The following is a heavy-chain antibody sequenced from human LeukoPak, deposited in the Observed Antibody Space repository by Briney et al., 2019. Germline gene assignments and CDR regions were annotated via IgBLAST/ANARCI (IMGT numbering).Heavy chain of an antibody. CDR1: RFTFHDYA. Sequence: GGSLRLSCAASRFTFHDYAMHWVRQAPGKGLEWVSGVTWNSASIGYADSVKGRFTVSRDNAKNSLFLQMNSLRAEDTAFYYCARDIAVGSTRAFDIWGQGTMVTVSS. CDR3: ARDIAVGSTRAFDI. J-gene: IGHJ3*02. CDR2: VTWNSASI. V-gene: IGHV3-9*01. D-gene: IGHD6-19*01.